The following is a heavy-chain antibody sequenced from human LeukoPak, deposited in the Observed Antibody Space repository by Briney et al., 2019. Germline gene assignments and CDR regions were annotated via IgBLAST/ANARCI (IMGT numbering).Heavy chain of an antibody. Sequence: GGSLRLSCAASGFTFSSYWMHWVRQAPGKGLVWVSRINSDGSSTSYADSVKGRFTISRDNAKNTLYLQMNSLRAEDTAVYYCARGVGYCSSTSCYLWFDPRGQGTLVTVSS. J-gene: IGHJ5*02. D-gene: IGHD2-2*01. V-gene: IGHV3-74*01. CDR1: GFTFSSYW. CDR2: INSDGSST. CDR3: ARGVGYCSSTSCYLWFDP.